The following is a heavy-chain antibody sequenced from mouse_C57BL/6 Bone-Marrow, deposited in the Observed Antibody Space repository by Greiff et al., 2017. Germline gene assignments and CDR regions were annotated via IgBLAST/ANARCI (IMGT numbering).Heavy chain of an antibody. CDR1: GYTFTSYW. J-gene: IGHJ2*01. Sequence: VKLQQPGAELVKPGASVKMSCKASGYTFTSYWITWVKQRPGQGLEWIGDIYPGSGSTNYNEKFKSKATLTVDTSSSTAYMQLSSLTSEDSAVXYCARGRESPDYFDYWGQGTTLTVSS. CDR3: ARGRESPDYFDY. V-gene: IGHV1-55*01. CDR2: IYPGSGST.